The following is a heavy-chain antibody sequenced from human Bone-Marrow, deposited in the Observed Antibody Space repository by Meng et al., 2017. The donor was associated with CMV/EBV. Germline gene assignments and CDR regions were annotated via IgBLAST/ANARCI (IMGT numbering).Heavy chain of an antibody. J-gene: IGHJ4*02. CDR1: GDTFSSYA. V-gene: IGHV1-69*01. CDR2: IIPIFGTA. CDR3: ASWAGNTFDY. D-gene: IGHD1-14*01. Sequence: APRVQSGDEVNEPGSSVKVSCKASGDTFSSYAISWVRQAPGQGLEWMGGIIPIFGTANYAQKFQGRVTITADESTSTAYMELSSLRSEDTAVYYCASWAGNTFDYWGRGTLVTVSS.